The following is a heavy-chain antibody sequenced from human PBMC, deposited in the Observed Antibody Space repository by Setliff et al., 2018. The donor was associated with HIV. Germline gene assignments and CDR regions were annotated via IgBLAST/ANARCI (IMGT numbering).Heavy chain of an antibody. J-gene: IGHJ4*02. CDR1: GYRFASYW. D-gene: IGHD3-10*01. CDR3: ARHGQYGSGSYYNRPFDY. CDR2: IYPADSDT. Sequence: PGESLKISCQGSGYRFASYWIGWVRQMPGKGLEWVGIIYPADSDTRYSPSFQGQVTISADKSFSTAYLQWSSLKASDTAMYYCARHGQYGSGSYYNRPFDYWGQGTLVTVSS. V-gene: IGHV5-51*01.